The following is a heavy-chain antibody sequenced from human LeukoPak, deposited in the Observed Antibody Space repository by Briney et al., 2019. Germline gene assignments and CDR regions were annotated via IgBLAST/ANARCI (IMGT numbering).Heavy chain of an antibody. D-gene: IGHD5-18*01. CDR3: AKDVEYSYGSHFDC. CDR2: ISGGGGST. CDR1: GFTFSNYA. V-gene: IGHV3-23*01. J-gene: IGHJ4*02. Sequence: RGSLRLSCAASGFTFSNYAMSWVRQAPGQGLERVSAISGGGGSTFYADSVKGRFTVSRDNSKNTLYLQMNSLRAEDTAVYYCAKDVEYSYGSHFDCWGQGSLVTVSS.